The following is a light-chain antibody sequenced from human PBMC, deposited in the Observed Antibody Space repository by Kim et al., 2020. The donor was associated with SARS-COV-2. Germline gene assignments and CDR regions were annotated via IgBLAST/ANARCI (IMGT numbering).Light chain of an antibody. J-gene: IGKJ2*01. CDR3: QQRRNWPQI. V-gene: IGKV3-11*01. CDR2: EAS. CDR1: QDVSSY. Sequence: WSSGEKATLCCRARQDVSSYLAWYQTKPGQAPRLLIYEASKRATGIPARFSGSGSGTDFTLTISSREPEDFAVYYGQQRRNWPQIFGQGTKLEI.